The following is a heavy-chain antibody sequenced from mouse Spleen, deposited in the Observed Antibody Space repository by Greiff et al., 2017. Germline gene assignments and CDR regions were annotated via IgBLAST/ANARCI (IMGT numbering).Heavy chain of an antibody. J-gene: IGHJ2*01. Sequence: VQLQESGAELVRPGASVTLSCKASGYTFTDYEMHWVKQTPVHGLEWIGAIDPETGGTAYNQKFKGKAILTADKSSSTAYMELRSLTSEDSAVYYCTRITTVSYWGQGTTLTVSS. CDR2: IDPETGGT. D-gene: IGHD1-1*01. CDR1: GYTFTDYE. CDR3: TRITTVSY. V-gene: IGHV1-15*01.